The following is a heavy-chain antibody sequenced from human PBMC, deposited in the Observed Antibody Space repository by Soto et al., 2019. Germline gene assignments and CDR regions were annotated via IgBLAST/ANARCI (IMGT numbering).Heavy chain of an antibody. CDR3: ARGSGIVALPGELEDVKYDY. CDR2: INESGST. J-gene: IGHJ4*02. Sequence: QVQLQQWGAGLVKPSETLSLSCAVYGQSFSGHSWAWIRQPPGKGLEWIGEINESGSTYYNPSLKSRVTLSTDSSKNQFSLKLSSVSAAVTAAYFCARGSGIVALPGELEDVKYDYWGQGTLVNVSS. D-gene: IGHD1-1*01. CDR1: GQSFSGHS. V-gene: IGHV4-34*01.